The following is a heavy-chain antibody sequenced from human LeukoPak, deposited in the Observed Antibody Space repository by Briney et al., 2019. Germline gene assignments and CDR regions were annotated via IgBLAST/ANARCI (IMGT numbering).Heavy chain of an antibody. D-gene: IGHD3-10*01. CDR1: GYTFTSYA. Sequence: GASVKVSCKASGYTFTSYAMHWVRQAPGQRLEWMGWINAGNGNTKYSQKFQGRVTITRDTSASTAYMELSSLRSEDTAVYYCARDPDVLLWFGETSLDYWGQGTLVTVSS. V-gene: IGHV1-3*01. J-gene: IGHJ4*02. CDR2: INAGNGNT. CDR3: ARDPDVLLWFGETSLDY.